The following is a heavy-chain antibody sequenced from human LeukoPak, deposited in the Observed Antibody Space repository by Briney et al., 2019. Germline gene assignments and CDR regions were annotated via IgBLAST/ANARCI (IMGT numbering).Heavy chain of an antibody. CDR3: AKLQKYDSSGYYQNWFGP. D-gene: IGHD3-22*01. V-gene: IGHV3-23*01. J-gene: IGHJ5*02. CDR1: GFTFSSYA. CDR2: ISGSGGST. Sequence: GGSLRLSCAASGFTFSSYAMSWVRQAPGKGLEWVSAISGSGGSTYYADSVKGRFTISRDNSKNTLYLQMNSLRAEDTAVYYCAKLQKYDSSGYYQNWFGPWGQGTLVTVSS.